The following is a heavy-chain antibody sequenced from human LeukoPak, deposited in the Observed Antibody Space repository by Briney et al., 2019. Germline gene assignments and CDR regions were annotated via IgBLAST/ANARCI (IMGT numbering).Heavy chain of an antibody. D-gene: IGHD3-22*01. CDR2: ICHSGTT. J-gene: IGHJ5*02. V-gene: IGHV4-38-2*02. CDR1: GYSISSGYY. CDR3: ARGVTMIGRLRFDP. Sequence: SETLSLTCTVSGYSISSGYYWGWIRQPPGKGLEWIGNICHSGTTYYNPSLKSRVTISVDTSKNQFSLKLSSVTAADTAVYYCARGVTMIGRLRFDPWGQGTLVTVSS.